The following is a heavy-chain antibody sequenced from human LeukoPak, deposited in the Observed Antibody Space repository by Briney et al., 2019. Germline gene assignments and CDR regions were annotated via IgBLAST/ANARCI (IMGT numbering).Heavy chain of an antibody. V-gene: IGHV4-38-2*02. Sequence: SETLSLTCTVSSYSISSGYYWGWIRQPPGKGLEWIGSVYHSGSTYYNPSLKSRVTISVDTSKNQFSLKLSSVTAADTAVYYCARLPSPRSGEYFQHWGQGTLVTVSS. D-gene: IGHD6-25*01. CDR2: VYHSGST. CDR1: SYSISSGYY. CDR3: ARLPSPRSGEYFQH. J-gene: IGHJ1*01.